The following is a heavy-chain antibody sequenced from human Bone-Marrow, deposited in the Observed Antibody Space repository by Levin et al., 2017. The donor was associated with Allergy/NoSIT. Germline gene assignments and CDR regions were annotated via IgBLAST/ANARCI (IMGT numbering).Heavy chain of an antibody. V-gene: IGHV3-9*01. CDR2: ISWNSGSI. Sequence: AGGSLRLSCAASGFTFDDYAMHWVRQAPGKGLEWVSGISWNSGSIGYADSVKGRFTISRDNAKNSLYLQMNSLRAEDTALYYCAKDIAAAAYYYYYGMDVWGQGTTVTVSS. CDR3: AKDIAAAAYYYYYGMDV. D-gene: IGHD6-13*01. CDR1: GFTFDDYA. J-gene: IGHJ6*02.